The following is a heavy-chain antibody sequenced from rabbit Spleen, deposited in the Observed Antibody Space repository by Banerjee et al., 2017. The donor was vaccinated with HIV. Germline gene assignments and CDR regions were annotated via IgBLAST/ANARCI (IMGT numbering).Heavy chain of an antibody. V-gene: IGHV1S45*01. J-gene: IGHJ3*01. D-gene: IGHD2-1*01. CDR2: INSSSGST. Sequence: QEQLKESGGGLVKPEGSLTLTCTASGFSFSSSYYMCWVRQAPGKGLEWIGCINSSSGSTWYASWVNGRFTISKTSSTTVTLQMTSLTAADTATYFCARWGDDYSYAMDLWGQGTLVTVS. CDR3: ARWGDDYSYAMDL. CDR1: GFSFSSSYY.